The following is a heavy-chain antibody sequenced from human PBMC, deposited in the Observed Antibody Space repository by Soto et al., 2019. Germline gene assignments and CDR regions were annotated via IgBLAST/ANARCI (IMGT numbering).Heavy chain of an antibody. CDR1: GGSFSGYY. CDR3: SRRLRNYYYYYMDV. D-gene: IGHD3-16*01. V-gene: IGHV4-34*01. Sequence: QVQLQQWGAGLLKPSETLSLTCAVYGGSFSGYYWSWIRQPPGKGLEWIWEINHSGSTNYNPSLKSRVTISVEKSTKQFSLKLSSVTAADTSVYYCSRRLRNYYYYYMDVWGKGTTGTVSS. J-gene: IGHJ6*03. CDR2: INHSGST.